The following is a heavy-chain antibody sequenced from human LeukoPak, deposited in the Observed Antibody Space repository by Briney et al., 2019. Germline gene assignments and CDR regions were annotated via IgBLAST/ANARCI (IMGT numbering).Heavy chain of an antibody. D-gene: IGHD4-17*01. CDR1: GYTFTSYG. V-gene: IGHV1-18*01. Sequence: GASVKVSCKPSGYTFTSYGISWVRQAPGQGLDWMGWISPYNGNTKFAQKFQDRVTMTTDTSTTTAYMELRSLRSDDTAVYYCARDQDYGDRTYYYSMDVWGQGTTVTVSS. J-gene: IGHJ6*02. CDR2: ISPYNGNT. CDR3: ARDQDYGDRTYYYSMDV.